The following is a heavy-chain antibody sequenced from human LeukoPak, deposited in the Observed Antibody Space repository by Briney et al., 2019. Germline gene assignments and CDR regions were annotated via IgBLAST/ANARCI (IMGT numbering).Heavy chain of an antibody. CDR2: IYYSGST. D-gene: IGHD3-3*01. V-gene: IGHV4-59*01. CDR3: ARARRITIFGVVSFGRNAFDI. J-gene: IGHJ3*02. Sequence: PSETLSLTCTVSGGSISSYYWSWIRQPPGKGLEWIGYIYYSGSTNYNPSLKSRVTISVDTSKNQFSLKLSSVTAADTAVYYCARARRITIFGVVSFGRNAFDIWGQGTMVTVSS. CDR1: GGSISSYY.